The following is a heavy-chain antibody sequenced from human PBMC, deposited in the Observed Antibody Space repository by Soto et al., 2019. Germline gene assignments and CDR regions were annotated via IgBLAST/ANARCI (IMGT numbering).Heavy chain of an antibody. Sequence: GGSLRLSCAASGFTFSSYAMSWVRQAPGKGLEWVSAISGSGGSTYYADSVKGRFTISRDNSKNTLYLQMNSLRAEDTAVYYCAKPGLGLGRWLQLQDHDAFDIWGQGTMVTVSS. CDR3: AKPGLGLGRWLQLQDHDAFDI. D-gene: IGHD5-12*01. J-gene: IGHJ3*02. CDR1: GFTFSSYA. CDR2: ISGSGGST. V-gene: IGHV3-23*01.